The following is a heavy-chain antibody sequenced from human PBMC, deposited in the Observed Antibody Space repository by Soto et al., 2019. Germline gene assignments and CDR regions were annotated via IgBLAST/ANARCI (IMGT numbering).Heavy chain of an antibody. CDR1: GYTFTSYA. D-gene: IGHD6-19*01. CDR2: INAGNGNT. J-gene: IGHJ4*02. V-gene: IGHV1-3*01. Sequence: QVQLVQSGAEVKKPGASVKVSCKASGYTFTSYAMHWVRQAPGQRLEWMGWINAGNGNTKYSQKFQGRVTITRDTCASTAYKELSSLKSEDTAVYYCARPERVTSSGWYLASYWGKGTLVTVTS. CDR3: ARPERVTSSGWYLASY.